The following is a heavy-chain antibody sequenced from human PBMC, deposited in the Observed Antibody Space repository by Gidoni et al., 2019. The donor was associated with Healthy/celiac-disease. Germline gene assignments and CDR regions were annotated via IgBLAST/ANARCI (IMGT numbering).Heavy chain of an antibody. CDR1: GFPFSSYC. D-gene: IGHD2-15*01. V-gene: IGHV3-30*18. Sequence: QVQLVESGGGVVQPGRSLRLSCAASGFPFSSYCMHWVRQAPGKGLEWVAVIAYDGSNKYYADSVKGRFTISRDNSKNTLYLQMNSLRAEDTAVYYCAKSRRDIVVVVGSLPGGYWGQGTLVTVSS. CDR2: IAYDGSNK. CDR3: AKSRRDIVVVVGSLPGGY. J-gene: IGHJ4*02.